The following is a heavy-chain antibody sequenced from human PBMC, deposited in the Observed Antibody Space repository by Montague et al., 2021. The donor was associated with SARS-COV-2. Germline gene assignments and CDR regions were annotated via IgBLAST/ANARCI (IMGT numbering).Heavy chain of an antibody. J-gene: IGHJ6*02. CDR1: GFTFSDYY. CDR3: ARAQPDYDIMTGYYKDYYYMDV. V-gene: IGHV3-11*06. CDR2: ISSSSSYT. D-gene: IGHD3-9*01. Sequence: SLRLSCAASGFTFSDYYMSWIRQAPGKGLEWVSYISSSSSYTNYADSVKGRFTISRDNAKNSLYLQMNSLRAEDTAVYYCARAQPDYDIMTGYYKDYYYMDVWGQGTTVTVSS.